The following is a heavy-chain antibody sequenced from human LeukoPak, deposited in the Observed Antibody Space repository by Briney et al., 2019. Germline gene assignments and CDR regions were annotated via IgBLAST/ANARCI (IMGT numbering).Heavy chain of an antibody. CDR2: INPNSGGT. D-gene: IGHD3-9*01. CDR3: ARGYCDTNDCPPGAY. CDR1: GYTFTAFY. V-gene: IGHV1-2*02. Sequence: ASVKVSCKASGYTFTAFYMHWVRQAPGQGLEWMGWINPNSGGTNYAQKFQGRVTLTRDTSISTVYMELTGLTSDDTAVYYCARGYCDTNDCPPGAYWGQGALVAVSS. J-gene: IGHJ4*02.